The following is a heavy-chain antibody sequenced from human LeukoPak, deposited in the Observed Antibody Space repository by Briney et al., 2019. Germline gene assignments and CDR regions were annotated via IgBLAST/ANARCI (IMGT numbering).Heavy chain of an antibody. J-gene: IGHJ4*02. D-gene: IGHD3-16*01. CDR3: AGTHYGGSDVFDY. CDR1: GGSIRNYY. CDR2: VYTSGNT. V-gene: IGHV4-4*07. Sequence: SETLSPTCTVSGGSIRNYYWSWIRQPAGKGLEWIGRVYTSGNTDYNPSLKSRVTMSVNTSKNQFSLQLSSVTAADTAVYYCAGTHYGGSDVFDYWGQGTLVTVSS.